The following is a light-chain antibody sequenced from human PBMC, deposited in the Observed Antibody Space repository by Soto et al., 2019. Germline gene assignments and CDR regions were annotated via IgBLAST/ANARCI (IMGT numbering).Light chain of an antibody. CDR3: SSYTTSSTLYV. J-gene: IGLJ1*01. Sequence: QSALTQPASVSGSPGQSITISCTGTSSDLDNYNYVSWYQQHPGRAPKLMIYDVTNRPSGVSNRFSGSKSGYTASLTISGLQAEDEADYYCSSYTTSSTLYVFGTGTKVTVL. CDR1: SSDLDNYNY. CDR2: DVT. V-gene: IGLV2-14*01.